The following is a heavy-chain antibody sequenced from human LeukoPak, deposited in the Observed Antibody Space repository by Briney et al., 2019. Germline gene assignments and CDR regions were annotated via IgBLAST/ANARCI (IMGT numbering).Heavy chain of an antibody. V-gene: IGHV3-7*01. Sequence: GGSLRLSCAASGFTFSSYWMSWVRQAPGKGLEWVANIQQDGSEKYYVDSVKGRFTISRDNAKNSLYLQMNSLRAEDTAVYYCAREFLLIWFGELLRWFDPWGQGTLVTVSS. D-gene: IGHD3-10*01. CDR1: GFTFSSYW. CDR2: IQQDGSEK. CDR3: AREFLLIWFGELLRWFDP. J-gene: IGHJ5*02.